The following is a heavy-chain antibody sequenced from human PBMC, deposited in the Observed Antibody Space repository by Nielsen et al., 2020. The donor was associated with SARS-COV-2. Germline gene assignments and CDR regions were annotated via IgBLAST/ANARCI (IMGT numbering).Heavy chain of an antibody. J-gene: IGHJ4*02. CDR2: IDVGGDT. Sequence: GESLKISCAASGFTVSNNYMSWVRQAPGKRLEWVSVIDVGGDTDYTDSVKGRFTISRDNSKNTLYLQMNSLRGEDTAVYYCARGNGWGSYFDYWGQGTLVTVSS. D-gene: IGHD7-27*01. V-gene: IGHV3-53*05. CDR3: ARGNGWGSYFDY. CDR1: GFTVSNNY.